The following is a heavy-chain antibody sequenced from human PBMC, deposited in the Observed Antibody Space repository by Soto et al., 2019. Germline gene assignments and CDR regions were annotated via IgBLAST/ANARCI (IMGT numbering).Heavy chain of an antibody. D-gene: IGHD1-1*01. CDR2: ITGSSAYI. V-gene: IGHV3-21*01. CDR3: ARELPRGTTGTNWFDP. CDR1: GFTFSDYP. J-gene: IGHJ5*02. Sequence: KAGGSLRLSCAASGFTFSDYPMNWVRQAPGKGLEWVSSITGSSAYIYYADSVKGRFTISRDNAKNSLYLHMNSLRPEDTAVYYCARELPRGTTGTNWFDPWGQGTLVTVSS.